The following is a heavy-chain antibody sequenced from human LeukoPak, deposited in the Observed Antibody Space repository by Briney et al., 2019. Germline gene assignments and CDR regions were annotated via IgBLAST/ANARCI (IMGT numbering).Heavy chain of an antibody. CDR1: GFTFSSYA. CDR3: AKPDLCSSTSCPVEFDY. D-gene: IGHD2-2*01. V-gene: IGHV3-23*01. J-gene: IGHJ4*02. Sequence: GGSLRLSCAASGFTFSSYAMSWVRQAPGKGLEWVSAISGSGGSTYYADSVKGRFTISRDNSKNTLYLQMSSLRAEDTAVYYCAKPDLCSSTSCPVEFDYWGQGTLVTVSS. CDR2: ISGSGGST.